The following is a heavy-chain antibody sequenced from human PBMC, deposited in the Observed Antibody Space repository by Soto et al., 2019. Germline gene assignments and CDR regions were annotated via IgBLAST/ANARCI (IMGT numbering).Heavy chain of an antibody. CDR1: GGTFSSYT. V-gene: IGHV1-69*08. Sequence: QVQLVQSGAEVKKPGSSVKVSCKASGGTFSSYTISWVRQAPGQGLEWMGRIIPILGIANYAQKFQGRATITADKXTXTXXMELSSLRSEDTAVYYCAREIKGYYDILTGYYLECWGQGTLVTVSS. J-gene: IGHJ4*02. CDR2: IIPILGIA. D-gene: IGHD3-9*01. CDR3: AREIKGYYDILTGYYLEC.